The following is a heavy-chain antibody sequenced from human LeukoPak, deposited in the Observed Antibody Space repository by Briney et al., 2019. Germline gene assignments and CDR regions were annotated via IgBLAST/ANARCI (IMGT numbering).Heavy chain of an antibody. D-gene: IGHD3-3*01. CDR2: IYHSGST. J-gene: IGHJ6*03. V-gene: IGHV4-38-2*02. CDR1: GYSISSGYY. Sequence: SETLSLTCTVSGYSISSGYYWGWIRQPPGKGLEWIGSIYHSGSTYYNPSLKSRVTISVDTSKNQFSLKLSSVTAADTAVYYCARGHPRTHYDFWSGYENYYYYYMDVWGKGTTVAVSS. CDR3: ARGHPRTHYDFWSGYENYYYYYMDV.